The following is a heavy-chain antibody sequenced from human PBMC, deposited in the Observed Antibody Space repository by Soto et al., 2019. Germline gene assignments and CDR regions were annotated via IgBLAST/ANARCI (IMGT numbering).Heavy chain of an antibody. Sequence: GGSLRLSCVVSGFTFSSYAMSWVRQAPGKGPQWVAGINGNGGGTFYAAPVKGRFTITRDDSKNTLYLQMNSLKTEDTAVYYCTTDALRFLEWLSYWGQGTLVTV. CDR3: TTDALRFLEWLSY. CDR1: GFTFSSYA. CDR2: INGNGGGT. D-gene: IGHD3-3*01. J-gene: IGHJ4*02. V-gene: IGHV3-23*01.